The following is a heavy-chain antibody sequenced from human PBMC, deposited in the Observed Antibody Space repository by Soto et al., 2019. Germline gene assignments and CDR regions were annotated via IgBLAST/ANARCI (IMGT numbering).Heavy chain of an antibody. CDR3: ARTSAAGKYYYGIDV. J-gene: IGHJ6*02. CDR2: IYPGDSDT. Sequence: PGESLKISCKGSGYSFTSYWIGWVRQMPGKGLEWMGIIYPGDSDTRYSPSFQGQVTISADKSISTAYLQWSSLKASDTAMYYCARTSAAGKYYYGIDVWGQRTTVTVSS. V-gene: IGHV5-51*01. CDR1: GYSFTSYW. D-gene: IGHD6-13*01.